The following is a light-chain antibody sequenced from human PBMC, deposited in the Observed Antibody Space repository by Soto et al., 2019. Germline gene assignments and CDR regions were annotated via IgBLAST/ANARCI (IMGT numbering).Light chain of an antibody. CDR1: QGISSY. CDR2: AAS. CDR3: HQLNSYPPFT. J-gene: IGKJ3*01. V-gene: IGKV1-9*01. Sequence: IQLTQSPSSLSASVGDRVTITCRASQGISSYLAWYQQKPGKAPKLLIYAASTLQSGVPSRFSGSGSGTDFSLTISSLQPDDFATYYCHQLNSYPPFTFGPGTKVDIK.